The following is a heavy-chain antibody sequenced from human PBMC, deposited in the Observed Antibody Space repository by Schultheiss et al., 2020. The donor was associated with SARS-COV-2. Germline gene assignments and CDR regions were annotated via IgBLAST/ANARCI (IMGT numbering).Heavy chain of an antibody. J-gene: IGHJ5*02. Sequence: SQTLSLTCSVTGASINNNDWGWIRQPPGKALEWIGYFGRTGTTKYNPSLASRVAVSVDTARNQFSLTLTSVIAADTAVYYCARRTSDGNWWLDTWGQGTLGTGSS. V-gene: IGHV4-4*08. CDR1: GASINNND. D-gene: IGHD2-8*02. CDR3: ARRTSDGNWWLDT. CDR2: FGRTGTT.